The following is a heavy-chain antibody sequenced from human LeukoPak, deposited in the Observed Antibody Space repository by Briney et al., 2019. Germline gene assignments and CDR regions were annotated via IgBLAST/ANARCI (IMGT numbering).Heavy chain of an antibody. Sequence: PGGSLRLSCAASGFTFSGAWMNWVRQAPGKGLEWVGRIKSKGDGGTTDFATPVKGRFSISRDDSRDTFFLQMNGLKIDDTGVCCCTADFPDSAGYSFDYWGQGILVTVSS. CDR1: GFTFSGAW. CDR2: IKSKGDGGTT. V-gene: IGHV3-15*01. J-gene: IGHJ4*02. D-gene: IGHD3-9*01. CDR3: TADFPDSAGYSFDY.